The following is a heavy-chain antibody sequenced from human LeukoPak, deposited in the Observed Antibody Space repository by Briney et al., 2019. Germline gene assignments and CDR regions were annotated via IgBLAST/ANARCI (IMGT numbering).Heavy chain of an antibody. CDR2: INHSGST. D-gene: IGHD4-11*01. V-gene: IGHV4-34*01. CDR3: ARSQLQLDYYGMDV. Sequence: SETLSLTCAVYGGSFTGYYWSWIRHPPGAGLEWIGEINHSGSTNYNPSLKSRVTISVDTSKNQFSLKLSSMTAADTAVYYCARSQLQLDYYGMDVWGQGTTVTVSS. CDR1: GGSFTGYY. J-gene: IGHJ6*02.